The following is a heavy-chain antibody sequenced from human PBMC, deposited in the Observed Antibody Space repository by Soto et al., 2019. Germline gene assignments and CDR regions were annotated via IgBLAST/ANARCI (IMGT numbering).Heavy chain of an antibody. D-gene: IGHD6-13*01. CDR3: ARATYSSTWYIDY. J-gene: IGHJ4*02. CDR2: IYSSGAT. CDR1: GGSMSSYY. V-gene: IGHV4-4*07. Sequence: SETLSLTCSVSGGSMSSYYWNWIRQPAGKGLEWIGRIYSSGATTYNSSLKSRVITSVDTSKNQFSLKVTSVTAADTALYYCARATYSSTWYIDYWGQGTLVTVSS.